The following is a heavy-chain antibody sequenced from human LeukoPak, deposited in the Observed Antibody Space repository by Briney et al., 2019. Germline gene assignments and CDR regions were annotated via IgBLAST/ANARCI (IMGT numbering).Heavy chain of an antibody. CDR3: ARRGDYGLFDY. V-gene: IGHV4-38-2*01. D-gene: IGHD4/OR15-4a*01. Sequence: SETLSLTCAVSGYSISSGYYWGWIRQPPGKGLEWIGSIYHSGSTYYNPSLKSRVTISVDTSKNQFSLKLSSVTAADTAVYYCARRGDYGLFDYWGQGTLVIVSS. CDR2: IYHSGST. J-gene: IGHJ4*02. CDR1: GYSISSGYY.